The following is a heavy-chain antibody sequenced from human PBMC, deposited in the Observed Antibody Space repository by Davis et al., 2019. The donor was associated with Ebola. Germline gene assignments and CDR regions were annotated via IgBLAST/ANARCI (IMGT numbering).Heavy chain of an antibody. J-gene: IGHJ5*02. V-gene: IGHV3-21*01. CDR1: GFTFSSYS. CDR3: ARRNWFDP. CDR2: ITVTSNYT. Sequence: GESLKISCAASGFTFSSYSMNWVRQAPGKGLEWVSSITVTSNYTYYADSVKGRFTISRDNAKNSLCLQMNSLRAEDTAVYYCARRNWFDPWGQGTLVTVSS.